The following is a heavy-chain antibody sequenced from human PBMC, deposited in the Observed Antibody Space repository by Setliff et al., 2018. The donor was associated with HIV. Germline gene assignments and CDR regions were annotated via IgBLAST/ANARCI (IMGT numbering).Heavy chain of an antibody. D-gene: IGHD3-3*01. CDR1: GFTFSSYA. J-gene: IGHJ3*02. Sequence: GGSLRLSCAASGFTFSSYAMSWVRLAPGKGLEWVSTISGSGGSTYYADSVKGRFTISRDNSKNALYLQMNSLRAEDTAVYYCAEWFDGYDAFDIWGQGTMVTVSS. CDR2: ISGSGGST. V-gene: IGHV3-23*01. CDR3: AEWFDGYDAFDI.